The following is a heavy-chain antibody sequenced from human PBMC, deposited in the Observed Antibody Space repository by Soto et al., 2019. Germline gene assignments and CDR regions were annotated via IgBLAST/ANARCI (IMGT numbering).Heavy chain of an antibody. CDR2: IYYSGST. CDR1: GGSISSSSYY. Sequence: PSETLSLTCTVSGGSISSSSYYWGWIRQPQGKGLEWIGSIYYSGSTYYNPSLKSRVTISVDTSKNQFSLKLSSVTAADTAVYSCARLWWYYDILTGSGYYFDYWGQGTLVIGSS. CDR3: ARLWWYYDILTGSGYYFDY. D-gene: IGHD3-9*01. V-gene: IGHV4-39*01. J-gene: IGHJ4*02.